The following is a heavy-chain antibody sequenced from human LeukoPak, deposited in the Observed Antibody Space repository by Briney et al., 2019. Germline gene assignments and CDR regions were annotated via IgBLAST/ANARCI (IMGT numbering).Heavy chain of an antibody. Sequence: PGGSLRLSCAASGFTFSSYAMSWVRQAPGKGLEWVSAINGSGGSTYYADSVKGRFTISRDNSKNTLYLQMNSLRAEDTAVYYCAKGNDILTGYYMSYYYGMDVWGQGTTVTVSS. J-gene: IGHJ6*02. CDR2: INGSGGST. V-gene: IGHV3-23*01. D-gene: IGHD3-9*01. CDR3: AKGNDILTGYYMSYYYGMDV. CDR1: GFTFSSYA.